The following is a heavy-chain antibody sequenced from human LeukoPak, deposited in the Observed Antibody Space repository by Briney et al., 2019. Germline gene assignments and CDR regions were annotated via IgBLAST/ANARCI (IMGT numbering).Heavy chain of an antibody. Sequence: GASVKVSCKASGYTFTDYYIHWLRQAPGQGLEWMGWINPNSGDTNSAQKFQGRVTMTRDTSISTVYMELSRLTSDDTAVYYCARDGALDHWGQGTLVTVSS. V-gene: IGHV1-2*02. CDR1: GYTFTDYY. D-gene: IGHD3-10*01. CDR3: ARDGALDH. CDR2: INPNSGDT. J-gene: IGHJ4*02.